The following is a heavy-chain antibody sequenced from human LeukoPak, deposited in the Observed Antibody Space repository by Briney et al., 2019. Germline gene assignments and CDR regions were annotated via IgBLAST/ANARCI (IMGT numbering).Heavy chain of an antibody. V-gene: IGHV3-74*01. CDR2: IISVGSSI. J-gene: IGHJ4*02. CDR1: DFSFSSRW. CDR3: ARGHVAGSDRHWDY. D-gene: IGHD6-19*01. Sequence: GGSLRLSCATSDFSFSSRWMHWVRQPAGKWLVWVSRIISVGSSISYADSVKGRFTISRHNDKNTVYLQKNSLRAEDTAVYYCARGHVAGSDRHWDYWGQGALVTVSS.